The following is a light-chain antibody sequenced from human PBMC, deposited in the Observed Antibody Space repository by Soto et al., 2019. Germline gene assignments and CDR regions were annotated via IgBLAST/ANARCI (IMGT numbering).Light chain of an antibody. CDR3: QQISNYPLT. Sequence: AIHLTQSPSSLSATVGDSVTITCRASQGIARALAWYQQKPGKAPKLLIYDASSLESGVPSRFSGSGYVTDFTLTITSLQPEDFATYYCQQISNYPLTFGGGTKVEIK. V-gene: IGKV1D-13*01. J-gene: IGKJ4*01. CDR2: DAS. CDR1: QGIARA.